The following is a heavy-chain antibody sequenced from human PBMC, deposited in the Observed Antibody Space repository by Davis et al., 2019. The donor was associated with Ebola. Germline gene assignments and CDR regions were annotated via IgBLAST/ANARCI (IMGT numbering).Heavy chain of an antibody. J-gene: IGHJ4*02. CDR1: GGSFSGYY. CDR2: INHSGST. V-gene: IGHV4-34*01. CDR3: ASFTFGRGGY. Sequence: SETLSLTCAVYGGSFSGYYWSWIRQPPGKGLEWIGEINHSGSTNYNPSLKSRVTISVDTSKNQFSLKLSSVTAAETAVYYCASFTFGRGGYWGQGTLVNVSS. D-gene: IGHD3-16*01.